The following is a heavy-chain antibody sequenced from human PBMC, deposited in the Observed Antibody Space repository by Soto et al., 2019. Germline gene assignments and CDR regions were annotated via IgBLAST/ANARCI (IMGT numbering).Heavy chain of an antibody. D-gene: IGHD6-13*01. J-gene: IGHJ5*02. Sequence: ASVKVSCKASGYTFTSYGISWVRQAPGQGLEWMGWISAYNGNTNYAQKLQGRVTMTTDTSTSTAYMKLRSLRSDDTAVYYCARDGIPYSSSWYVAWGQGTLVTVSS. CDR3: ARDGIPYSSSWYVA. CDR1: GYTFTSYG. V-gene: IGHV1-18*01. CDR2: ISAYNGNT.